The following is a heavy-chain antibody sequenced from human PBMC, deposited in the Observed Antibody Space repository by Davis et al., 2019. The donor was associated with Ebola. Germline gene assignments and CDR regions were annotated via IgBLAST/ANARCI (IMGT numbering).Heavy chain of an antibody. CDR2: VEYSGRT. CDR3: ARGVYGAFLDS. Sequence: PSETLSLTCTVSGGSISPYYWSWIRQPPGKGLDWIGYVEYSGRTEYIPSLNSRVTISVDTSKNQFSLKLRSVTAADTAVYYCARGVYGAFLDSWGQGTLVTVSS. D-gene: IGHD4-17*01. CDR1: GGSISPYY. V-gene: IGHV4-59*01. J-gene: IGHJ4*02.